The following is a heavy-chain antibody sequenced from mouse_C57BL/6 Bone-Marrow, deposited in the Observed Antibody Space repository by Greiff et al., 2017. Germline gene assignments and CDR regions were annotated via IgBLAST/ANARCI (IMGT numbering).Heavy chain of an antibody. V-gene: IGHV14-2*01. CDR3: ARYGSHY. CDR1: GFNIKDYY. J-gene: IGHJ2*01. D-gene: IGHD1-1*01. CDR2: IDPEDGET. Sequence: VQLQQSGAELVKPGASVKLSCTASGFNIKDYYMHWVKQRTEQGLEWIGRIDPEDGETKYAPQFQGKATITADTSSNTAYLQLSSLTSGDTGVYYCARYGSHYWGQGTTLTVSS.